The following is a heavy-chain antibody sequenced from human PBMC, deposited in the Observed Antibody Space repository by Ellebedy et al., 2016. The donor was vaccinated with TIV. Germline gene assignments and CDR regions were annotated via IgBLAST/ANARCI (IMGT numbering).Heavy chain of an antibody. V-gene: IGHV1-18*01. D-gene: IGHD3-10*01. J-gene: IGHJ5*02. CDR2: ISAYNGYT. CDR3: ARDLGFGELYWFDP. CDR1: GYTFTSYG. Sequence: AASVKVSCKASGYTFTSYGISWVRQAPGQGLEWMGWISAYNGYTNYAQIVQGRVTLTTDTSTSAAYMELRSLRSDDTAVYYCARDLGFGELYWFDPWGQGTLVTVSS.